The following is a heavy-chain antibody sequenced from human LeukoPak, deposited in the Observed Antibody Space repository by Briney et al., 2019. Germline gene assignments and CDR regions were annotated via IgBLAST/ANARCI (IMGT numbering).Heavy chain of an antibody. J-gene: IGHJ4*02. CDR3: ARQSGIQLGY. V-gene: IGHV4-39*01. CDR2: IYYSGST. CDR1: GGSISSSSYY. Sequence: PSETLSLTCTVSGGSISSSSYYWGWIRQPPGKWLEWIGSIYYSGSTYYNPSLKSRVTISVDTSKNQFSLKLSSVTAADTAVYYCARQSGIQLGYWGQGTLVTVSS. D-gene: IGHD5-18*01.